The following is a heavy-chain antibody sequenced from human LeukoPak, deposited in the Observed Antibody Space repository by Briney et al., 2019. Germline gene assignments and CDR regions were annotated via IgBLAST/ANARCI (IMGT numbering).Heavy chain of an antibody. D-gene: IGHD6-6*01. CDR3: ARLSSSAKGY. Sequence: SETLSLTCTVSGGSISSSSYYWGWIRQPPGKGLEWIGSIYYSGSTYYNPSLKSRVTISVDTSKNQFSLKLSSVTAADTAVYYCARLSSSAKGYWGRGTLVTVSS. V-gene: IGHV4-39*01. CDR2: IYYSGST. J-gene: IGHJ4*02. CDR1: GGSISSSSYY.